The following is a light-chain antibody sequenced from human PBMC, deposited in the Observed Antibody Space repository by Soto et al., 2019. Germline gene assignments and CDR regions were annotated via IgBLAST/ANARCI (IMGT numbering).Light chain of an antibody. V-gene: IGKV1-39*01. Sequence: DIQMTQSPSSLSASVGDRVAITCRASQSISTYLNWYQQRPGRSTKLLIYAASNLQGGVPSRFSGDGVGTHFTLTIIGLPPDYFATNHCQQRHTTPYTFGQGTRLEIK. CDR2: AAS. CDR3: QQRHTTPYT. CDR1: QSISTY. J-gene: IGKJ5*01.